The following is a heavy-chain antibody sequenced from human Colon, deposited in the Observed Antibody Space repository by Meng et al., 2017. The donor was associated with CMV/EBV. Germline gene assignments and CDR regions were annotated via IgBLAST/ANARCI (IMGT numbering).Heavy chain of an antibody. CDR3: VKDQCRG. Sequence: VRCGGWGLRHGGSRRLAWSASGVTFRDSGTVWLRQVPGKGREWVAFVLYDGSRKYYGDSVKGRFSISRDNSKNTLYLQMNSLRAVDTAVYYCVKDQCRGWGQGTLVTVSS. D-gene: IGHD3-10*01. J-gene: IGHJ4*02. CDR2: VLYDGSRK. V-gene: IGHV3-30*02. CDR1: GVTFRDSG.